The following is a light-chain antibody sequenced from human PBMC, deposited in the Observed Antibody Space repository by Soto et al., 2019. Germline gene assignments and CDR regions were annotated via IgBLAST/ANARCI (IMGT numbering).Light chain of an antibody. Sequence: QSALTQPASVSGSPGQSITISCTGTSSDIGGYNYVSWYQQHPDKAPKLMISDVSNRPSGISNRFSGSKSGNTASLTISRLQAEDVADYYCSSYSGTSTRYVFGTGTKVTVL. J-gene: IGLJ1*01. CDR3: SSYSGTSTRYV. CDR1: SSDIGGYNY. CDR2: DVS. V-gene: IGLV2-14*03.